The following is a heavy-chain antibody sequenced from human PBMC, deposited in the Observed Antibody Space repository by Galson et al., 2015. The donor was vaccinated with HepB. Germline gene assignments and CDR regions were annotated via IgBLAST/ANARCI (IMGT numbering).Heavy chain of an antibody. CDR1: KFIFSSYN. CDR2: IYSGGST. CDR3: ARVGYYYYYGMDV. V-gene: IGHV3-66*02. Sequence: SLRLSCAASKFIFSSYNMSWVRQAPGKGLEWVSVIYSGGSTYYADSVKGRFTISRDNSKNTLYLQMNSLRAEDTAVYYRARVGYYYYYGMDVWGQGTTVTVSS. J-gene: IGHJ6*02.